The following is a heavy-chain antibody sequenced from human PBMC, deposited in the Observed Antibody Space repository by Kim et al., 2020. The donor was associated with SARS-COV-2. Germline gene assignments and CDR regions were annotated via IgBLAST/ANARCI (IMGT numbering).Heavy chain of an antibody. CDR1: GFTFSSYG. CDR3: ARDSATYYDLLTGSHFDY. CDR2: IWYDGSNK. J-gene: IGHJ4*02. V-gene: IGHV3-33*01. D-gene: IGHD3-9*01. Sequence: GGSLRLSCAASGFTFSSYGMHWVRQAPGKGLEWVAVIWYDGSNKYYADSVKGRFTISRDNSKNTLYLQMNSLRAEDTAVYYCARDSATYYDLLTGSHFDYWCQGTLVTVSS.